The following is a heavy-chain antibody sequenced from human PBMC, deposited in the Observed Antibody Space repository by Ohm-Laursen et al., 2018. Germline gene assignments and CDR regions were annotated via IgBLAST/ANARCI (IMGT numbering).Heavy chain of an antibody. V-gene: IGHV4-31*03. CDR3: ARVEQYYGMDV. D-gene: IGHD5-24*01. CDR1: GGSISSGGYY. Sequence: TLSLTCPVSGGSISSGGYYWSWIRQHPGKGLEWIGYIYYSGSTYYNPSLKSRVTISVDTSKNQFSLKLSSVTAADTAVYYCARVEQYYGMDVWGQGTTVTVSS. J-gene: IGHJ6*02. CDR2: IYYSGST.